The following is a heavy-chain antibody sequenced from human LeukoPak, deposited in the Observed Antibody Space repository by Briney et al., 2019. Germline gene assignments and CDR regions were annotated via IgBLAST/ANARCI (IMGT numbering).Heavy chain of an antibody. CDR2: IYPGDSDT. V-gene: IGHV5-51*01. J-gene: IGHJ4*02. CDR3: ARLLTYYYDSSGYGGPFDY. D-gene: IGHD3-22*01. Sequence: GESLKISCKGSGYSFTSYWIGWVRQMPGKGLEWMGIIYPGDSDTRYSPSFQGQVTISADKSISTAYLQWSSLKASDTAMYYCARLLTYYYDSSGYGGPFDYWGQGTLVTVSS. CDR1: GYSFTSYW.